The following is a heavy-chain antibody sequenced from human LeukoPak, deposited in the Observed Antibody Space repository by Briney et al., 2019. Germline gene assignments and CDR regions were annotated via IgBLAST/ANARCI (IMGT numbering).Heavy chain of an antibody. CDR3: ARDNGWSADF. J-gene: IGHJ4*02. Sequence: GGALRLSCAASGFTFSRHWMYWVRQAPGKGLEWVANIKQDGSAKPYVDSVKGRFTISRDNAKNSLFLQMNSLRAEDTAVYYCARDNGWSADFWGQGTLVTVSS. CDR2: IKQDGSAK. CDR1: GFTFSRHW. V-gene: IGHV3-7*03. D-gene: IGHD2-15*01.